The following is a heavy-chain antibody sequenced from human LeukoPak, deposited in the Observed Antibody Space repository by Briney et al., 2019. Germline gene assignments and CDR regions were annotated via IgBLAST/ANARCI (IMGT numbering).Heavy chain of an antibody. CDR3: ARDKLRYMPGVVGAMAIDY. CDR1: GFTFDDYG. CDR2: INWNGGST. V-gene: IGHV3-20*04. Sequence: PGGSLRLSCAASGFTFDDYGMSWVRQAPGKGLEWVSGINWNGGSTGYADSVKGRFTISRDNAKNSLYLQMNSLRAEDTALYYCARDKLRYMPGVVGAMAIDYWGQGTLVTVSS. D-gene: IGHD1-26*01. J-gene: IGHJ4*02.